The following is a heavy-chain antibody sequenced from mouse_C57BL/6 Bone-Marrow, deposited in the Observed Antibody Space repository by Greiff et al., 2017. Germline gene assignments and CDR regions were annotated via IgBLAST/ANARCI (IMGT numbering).Heavy chain of an antibody. D-gene: IGHD1-1*01. CDR2: IWGDGST. CDR3: AKLITAVVATARDY. J-gene: IGHJ2*01. V-gene: IGHV2-3*01. Sequence: VKLVESGPGLVAPSQSLSITCTVSGFSLTSYGVSWVRQPPGKGLEWLGVIWGDGSTNYHSALISRLSISTDNPTTQAFLKLNSLQTDDTATYDCAKLITAVVATARDYWGQGTTLTVSS. CDR1: GFSLTSYG.